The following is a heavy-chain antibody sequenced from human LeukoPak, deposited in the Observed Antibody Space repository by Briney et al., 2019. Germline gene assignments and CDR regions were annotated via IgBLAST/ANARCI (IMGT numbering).Heavy chain of an antibody. CDR2: ITGSGATT. D-gene: IGHD3-10*01. CDR3: AKSIWFGSNWFDP. V-gene: IGHV3-23*01. J-gene: IGHJ5*02. Sequence: GGSLRLSCAASGFTFNSFALNWVRQAPGKGLEWVSTITGSGATTYYADSVKGRFTISRDNSKNTLYLQMNSLRAEDTAVYYCAKSIWFGSNWFDPWDQGTLVTVSS. CDR1: GFTFNSFA.